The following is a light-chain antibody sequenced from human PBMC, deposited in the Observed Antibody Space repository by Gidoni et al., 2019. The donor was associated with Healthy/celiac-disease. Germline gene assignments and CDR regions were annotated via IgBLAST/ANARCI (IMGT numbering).Light chain of an antibody. Sequence: QSVLTQPPSVSAAPGPKVTISCSGSSSNIGNNYVSWYQQLPGTAPKLLIYDNNKRPSGIPDRFSGSKSGTSATLGITGLQTGDEADDYCGTWDSSLSAHWVFGGGTKLTVL. CDR1: SSNIGNNY. J-gene: IGLJ3*02. CDR2: DNN. CDR3: GTWDSSLSAHWV. V-gene: IGLV1-51*01.